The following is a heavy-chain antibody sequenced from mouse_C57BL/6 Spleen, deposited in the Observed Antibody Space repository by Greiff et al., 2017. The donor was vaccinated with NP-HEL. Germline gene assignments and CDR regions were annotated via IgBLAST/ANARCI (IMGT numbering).Heavy chain of an antibody. D-gene: IGHD2-4*01. J-gene: IGHJ3*01. Sequence: QVQLQQPGAELVMPGASVKLSCKASGYTFTSYWMHWVKQRPGQGLEWIGEIDPSDSYTNYNQKFKGKSTLTVDKSSSTAYIQLSSLTSEDSAVYYCARVGGYDSWFAYWGQGTLVTVSA. CDR2: IDPSDSYT. V-gene: IGHV1-69*01. CDR3: ARVGGYDSWFAY. CDR1: GYTFTSYW.